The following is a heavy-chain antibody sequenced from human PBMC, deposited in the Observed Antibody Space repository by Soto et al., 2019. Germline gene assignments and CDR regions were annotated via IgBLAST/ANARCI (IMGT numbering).Heavy chain of an antibody. V-gene: IGHV3-49*03. J-gene: IGHJ1*01. Sequence: HPGGSLRLSCTASGFTFGDYAMSWFRQAPGKGLEWVGFIRSKAYGGTTEYAASVKGRFTISRDDSKSIAYLQMNSLKTEDTAVYYCTRNTGPVVAATRLTVRNDFQHWGQGTLVTVSS. CDR3: TRNTGPVVAATRLTVRNDFQH. CDR1: GFTFGDYA. CDR2: IRSKAYGGTT. D-gene: IGHD2-15*01.